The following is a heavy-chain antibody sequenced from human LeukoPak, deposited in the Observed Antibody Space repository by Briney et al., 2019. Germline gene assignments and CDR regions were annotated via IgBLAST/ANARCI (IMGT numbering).Heavy chain of an antibody. D-gene: IGHD3-22*01. CDR2: IYYSGST. J-gene: IGHJ4*02. Sequence: PSETLSLTCAVSGGSISSGGYSWSWIRQPPGKGLEWIGSIYYSGSTYYNPSLKSRVTISVDTSKNQFSLKLSSVTAADTAVYYCARSPGLFYDSSGYPDYWGQGTLVTVSS. CDR3: ARSPGLFYDSSGYPDY. CDR1: GGSISSGGYS. V-gene: IGHV4-30-2*03.